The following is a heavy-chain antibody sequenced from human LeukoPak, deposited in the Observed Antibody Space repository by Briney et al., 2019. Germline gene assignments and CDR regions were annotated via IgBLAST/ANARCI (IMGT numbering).Heavy chain of an antibody. D-gene: IGHD3-3*01. CDR2: IWYDGSNK. Sequence: GGSLRLSCAASGFTFSSYGMHWVRQAPGKGLEWVAVIWYDGSNKYYADSVKGRFTISRDNSKNTLYLQMNSLRAEDTAVYYCAKVEEYYDFWSGSNLDYWGQGTLVTASS. CDR1: GFTFSSYG. J-gene: IGHJ4*02. V-gene: IGHV3-33*06. CDR3: AKVEEYYDFWSGSNLDY.